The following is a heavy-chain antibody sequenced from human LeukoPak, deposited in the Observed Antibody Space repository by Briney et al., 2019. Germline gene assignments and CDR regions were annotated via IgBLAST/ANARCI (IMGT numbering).Heavy chain of an antibody. V-gene: IGHV1-2*02. CDR1: GYTFTDYY. D-gene: IGHD3-16*01. J-gene: IGHJ3*02. Sequence: ASVKVSCKASGYTFTDYYIHWVRQAPGQGLEWMGWINPNSGGTNYAQKFQGRVTMTRDTSISTAYMELSRLRSDDTAVYYCARGGLLRLSAFDIWGQGTMVTVSS. CDR3: ARGGLLRLSAFDI. CDR2: INPNSGGT.